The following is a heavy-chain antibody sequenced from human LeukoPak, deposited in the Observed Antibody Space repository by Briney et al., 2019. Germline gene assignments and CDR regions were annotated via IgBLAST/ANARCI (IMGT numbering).Heavy chain of an antibody. D-gene: IGHD5-18*01. CDR1: GFTFSSYE. J-gene: IGHJ3*02. V-gene: IGHV3-48*03. CDR3: ARAKAGVDTAMARGGPRAFDT. Sequence: GGSLRLSCAASGFTFSSYEMNWVRQAPGKGLEWVSYISSSGSTIYYADSVKGRFTISRDNAKNSLYLQMNSLRAEDTAVYYCARAKAGVDTAMARGGPRAFDTWGQGTMVTVSS. CDR2: ISSSGSTI.